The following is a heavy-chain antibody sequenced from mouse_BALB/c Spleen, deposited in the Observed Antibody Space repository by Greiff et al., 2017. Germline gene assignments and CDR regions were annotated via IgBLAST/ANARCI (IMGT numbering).Heavy chain of an antibody. Sequence: QVQLQQSGAELMKPGASVKISCKATGYTFSSYWIEWVKQRPGHGLEWIGEILPGSGSTNYNEKFKGKATFTADTSSNTAYMQLSSLTSEDSAVYYCARGGESTMISWFAYWGQGTLVTVSA. V-gene: IGHV1-9*01. D-gene: IGHD2-4*01. J-gene: IGHJ3*01. CDR3: ARGGESTMISWFAY. CDR1: GYTFSSYW. CDR2: ILPGSGST.